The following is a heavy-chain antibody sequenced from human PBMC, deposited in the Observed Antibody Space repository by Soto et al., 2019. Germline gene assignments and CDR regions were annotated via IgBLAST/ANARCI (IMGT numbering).Heavy chain of an antibody. J-gene: IGHJ5*01. V-gene: IGHV1-46*01. CDR3: ARGQRDPSWQTLTPIHPNWFNT. Sequence: APVKVSCPTSGYTFTSYYMHWVQQAPGQGLEWMGIINPSGGSTSYAQKFQGRVTMTRDTSTSTVYMELSSLRPEETAVDYCARGQRDPSWQTLTPIHPNWFNTGG. CDR1: GYTFTSYY. D-gene: IGHD3-9*01. CDR2: INPSGGST.